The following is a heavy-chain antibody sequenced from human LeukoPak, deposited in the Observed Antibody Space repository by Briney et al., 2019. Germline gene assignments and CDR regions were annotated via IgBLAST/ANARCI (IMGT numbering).Heavy chain of an antibody. J-gene: IGHJ3*02. CDR1: GYTFTGYY. Sequence: ASVKVSCKASGYTFTGYYMHWVRQAPGQGLEWMGRINPNSGGTNYAQKFQGRVTMTRDTSISTAYMELSRLRSDDTAVYYCAVVVVVAANAFYIWGQGTMVTVSS. CDR3: AVVVVVAANAFYI. V-gene: IGHV1-2*06. D-gene: IGHD2-15*01. CDR2: INPNSGGT.